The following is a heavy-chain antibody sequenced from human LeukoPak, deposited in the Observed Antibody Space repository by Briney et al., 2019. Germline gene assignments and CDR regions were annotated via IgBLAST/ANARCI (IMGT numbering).Heavy chain of an antibody. V-gene: IGHV4-30-4*01. D-gene: IGHD3-10*01. Sequence: PSQTLSLTCTVSGGSISSGDYYWSWIRQPPGKGLEWIGYIYYSGSTYYNPSLKSRVTISVDTSKNQFSLKLSSVTAADTAVYYCARVRYYGSGSYFLDAFDIWGQGTMVTVSS. CDR3: ARVRYYGSGSYFLDAFDI. J-gene: IGHJ3*02. CDR2: IYYSGST. CDR1: GGSISSGDYY.